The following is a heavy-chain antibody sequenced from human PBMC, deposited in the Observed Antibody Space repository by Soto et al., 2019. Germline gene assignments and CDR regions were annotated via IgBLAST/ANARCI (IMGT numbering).Heavy chain of an antibody. Sequence: GGSLRLSCAASGFTFDDYAMHWVRQAPGKGLEWVSGISWNSGSIGYADSVKGRFTISRDNAKNSLYLQMNSLRAEDTALYYCAKGSSSSWVDYYYGMDVWGQGTTVTVSS. D-gene: IGHD6-13*01. CDR1: GFTFDDYA. CDR2: ISWNSGSI. CDR3: AKGSSSSWVDYYYGMDV. J-gene: IGHJ6*02. V-gene: IGHV3-9*01.